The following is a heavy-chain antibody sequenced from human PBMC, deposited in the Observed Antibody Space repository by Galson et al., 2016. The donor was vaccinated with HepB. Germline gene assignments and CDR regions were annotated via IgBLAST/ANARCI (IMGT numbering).Heavy chain of an antibody. CDR2: IPEDGIYQ. D-gene: IGHD1-14*01. CDR3: ARAHNGAWHNFDY. Sequence: SLRLSCAASGFTLSTYAMHWVRQAPGKGFEWVADIPEDGIYQYYTDAVRGRFSISRDTSKNTLYLQMNSLRTEDTALYYCARAHNGAWHNFDYWGQGALVTVSS. J-gene: IGHJ4*02. CDR1: GFTLSTYA. V-gene: IGHV3-30*10.